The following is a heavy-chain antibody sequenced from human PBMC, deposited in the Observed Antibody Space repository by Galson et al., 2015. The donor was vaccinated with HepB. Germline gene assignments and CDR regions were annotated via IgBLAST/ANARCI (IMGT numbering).Heavy chain of an antibody. J-gene: IGHJ6*02. Sequence: SVKVSCKASGYTFTSYGISWVRQAPGQGLEWMGWISAYNGNTNYAQKLQGRVTMTTDTSTSTAYMELRSLRSDDTAVYYCARDGLVFISGRYGMDVWGQGTTVTVSS. D-gene: IGHD2-21*01. V-gene: IGHV1-18*04. CDR2: ISAYNGNT. CDR3: ARDGLVFISGRYGMDV. CDR1: GYTFTSYG.